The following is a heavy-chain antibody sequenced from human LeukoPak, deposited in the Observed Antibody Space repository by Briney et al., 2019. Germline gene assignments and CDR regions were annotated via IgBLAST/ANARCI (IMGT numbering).Heavy chain of an antibody. J-gene: IGHJ4*02. V-gene: IGHV5-51*01. CDR2: IYPGDSDT. CDR1: GYILPSYW. CDR3: ARHLDFWSGTNRLQL. Sequence: VESLKIYRKGSGYILPSYWIGWVRQMPGKGLEWMGIIYPGDSDTRYSPSFQGQVTISADKSISTAYLRWSSLKASDTAMYYCARHLDFWSGTNRLQLWGQGTLVTVSS. D-gene: IGHD3-3*01.